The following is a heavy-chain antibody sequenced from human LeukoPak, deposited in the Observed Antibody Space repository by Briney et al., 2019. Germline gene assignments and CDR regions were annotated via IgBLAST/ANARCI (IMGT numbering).Heavy chain of an antibody. Sequence: ASVKVSCKASGYTFTGYYMHWVRQAPGQGLEWMGWMNPNSGNTGYAQKFQGRVTFTRTTSISTAYMELSSLRSDDTAVYYCARGASRSFDYWGQGTLITVSS. CDR3: ARGASRSFDY. CDR1: GYTFTGYY. V-gene: IGHV1-8*03. J-gene: IGHJ4*02. CDR2: MNPNSGNT.